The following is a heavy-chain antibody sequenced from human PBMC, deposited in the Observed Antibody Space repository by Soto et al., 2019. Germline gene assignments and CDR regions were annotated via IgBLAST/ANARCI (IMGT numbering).Heavy chain of an antibody. V-gene: IGHV4-39*01. CDR3: ARPTLALRKTNWSDP. J-gene: IGHJ5*02. D-gene: IGHD2-15*01. CDR2: IFYLGSS. CDR1: GDSIISSGFY. Sequence: SETLSLTSTVSGDSIISSGFYWGWVRQPPGKGMEWIGSIFYLGSSCYNPSLTSRVTISVDTSKYQFSLRLRSVTAADTALDVGARPTLALRKTNWSDPWGQLSMLSVGS.